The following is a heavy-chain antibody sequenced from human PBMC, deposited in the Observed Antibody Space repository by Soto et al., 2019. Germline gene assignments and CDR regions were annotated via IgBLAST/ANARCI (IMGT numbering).Heavy chain of an antibody. CDR2: INHSGST. Sequence: QVQLQQWGAGLLKPSETLSLTCAVYGGSFRGYYWSWIRQPPGKGLEWIGEINHSGSTNYNPSLKSRVTISVDTSKNQFSLKLSSVTAADTAVYYCARGQLAAASTWFDYWGQGTLVTVSS. D-gene: IGHD6-13*01. CDR1: GGSFRGYY. CDR3: ARGQLAAASTWFDY. J-gene: IGHJ4*02. V-gene: IGHV4-34*01.